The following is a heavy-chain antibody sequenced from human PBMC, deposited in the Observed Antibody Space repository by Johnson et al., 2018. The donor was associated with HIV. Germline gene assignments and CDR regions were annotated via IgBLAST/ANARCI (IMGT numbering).Heavy chain of an antibody. Sequence: VQLVESGGGLVQPGGSLRLSCASSGITFSDYYMSWIRQAPGKGLEWVAVIYSGGTTNYADSVKGRFTISRDNSKNTLYLQMNSLRADETAVYYCARDPSRSPGAFDIWGQGTMVTVSS. CDR2: IYSGGTT. CDR1: GITFSDYY. J-gene: IGHJ3*02. CDR3: ARDPSRSPGAFDI. V-gene: IGHV3-66*01.